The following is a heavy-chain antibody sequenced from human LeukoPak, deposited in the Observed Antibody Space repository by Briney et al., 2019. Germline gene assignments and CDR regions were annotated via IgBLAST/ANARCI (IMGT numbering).Heavy chain of an antibody. D-gene: IGHD6-13*01. CDR1: GGSFSGYY. CDR2: IHHYGST. J-gene: IGHJ4*02. V-gene: IGHV4-34*01. CDR3: ARTYQSTVPGIAGAGTFDY. Sequence: PSETLSLTCAVYGGSFSGYYWSWIRQTPEKGLEWIGEIHHYGSTNYNPSLKSRVTILIDTSKNQFSLKLSSVTAADTAVYYCARTYQSTVPGIAGAGTFDYWGQGILVTVSS.